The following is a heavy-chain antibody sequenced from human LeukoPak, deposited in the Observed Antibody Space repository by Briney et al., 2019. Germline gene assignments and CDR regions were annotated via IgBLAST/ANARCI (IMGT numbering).Heavy chain of an antibody. CDR2: ISGSGGST. D-gene: IGHD2-15*01. V-gene: IGHV3-23*01. CDR3: AKDDCSGGSCYSNY. CDR1: GFTLSDSY. J-gene: IGHJ4*02. Sequence: GGSLRLSCAASGFTLSDSYMNWIRQAPGKGLGWVSAISGSGGSTYYADSVKGRFTISRDNSKNTLYLQMNSLRAEDTAVYYCAKDDCSGGSCYSNYWGQGNLVTVSS.